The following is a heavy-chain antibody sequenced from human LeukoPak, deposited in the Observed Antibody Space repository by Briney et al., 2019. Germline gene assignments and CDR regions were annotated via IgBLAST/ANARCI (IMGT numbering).Heavy chain of an antibody. CDR2: IYYSGST. CDR3: ARPADCSGGSCYFDY. CDR1: GGSVSSYNYY. J-gene: IGHJ4*02. V-gene: IGHV4-39*01. D-gene: IGHD2-15*01. Sequence: PSETLSLTCTVSGGSVSSYNYYWSWIRQPPGKGLEWIGSIYYSGSTYYNPSLKSRVTISVDTSKNQFSLKLSSVTAADTAVYYCARPADCSGGSCYFDYWGQGTLVTVSS.